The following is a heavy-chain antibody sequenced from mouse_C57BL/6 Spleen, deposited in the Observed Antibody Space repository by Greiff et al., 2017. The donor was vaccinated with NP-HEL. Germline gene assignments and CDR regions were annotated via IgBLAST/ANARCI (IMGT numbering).Heavy chain of an antibody. CDR3: ARAYDGDY. CDR2: ISYDGSN. V-gene: IGHV3-6*01. Sequence: VQLKESGPGLVKPSQSLSLTCSVTGYSITSGYYWNWIRQFPGNKLEWMGYISYDGSNNYNPSLKNRISITRDTSKNQFFLKLNSVTTEDTATYYCARAYDGDYWGQGTTLTVSS. J-gene: IGHJ2*01. CDR1: GYSITSGYY. D-gene: IGHD2-3*01.